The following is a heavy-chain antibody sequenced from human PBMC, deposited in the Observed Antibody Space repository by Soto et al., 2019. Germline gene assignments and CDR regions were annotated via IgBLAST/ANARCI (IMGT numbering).Heavy chain of an antibody. CDR1: GFTFSIYS. CDR3: AIEKVGAPSDHVFDI. Sequence: EVQLVESGGGLVQPGGSLRLTCAASGFTFSIYSMNWVRQAPGKGLEWVSYIIPGSSHIFYADSVKGRFTISRDNAKNSLYMTMNSLRAEDTAVYYSAIEKVGAPSDHVFDIWGNGTMVTVSS. CDR2: IIPGSSHI. D-gene: IGHD1-26*01. V-gene: IGHV3-48*01. J-gene: IGHJ3*02.